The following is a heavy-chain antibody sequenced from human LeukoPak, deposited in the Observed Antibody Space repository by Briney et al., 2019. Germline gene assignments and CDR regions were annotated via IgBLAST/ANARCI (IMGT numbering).Heavy chain of an antibody. CDR1: GYTFTSYG. CDR2: ISAYNGNT. D-gene: IGHD3-3*01. J-gene: IGHJ6*03. V-gene: IGHV1-18*01. Sequence: RATVKLSCQASGYTFTSYGISWVRHAPGQGLEWMGWISAYNGNTNYSQKLQGRVTMTTDTSTSTAYMELRSLRSDDTAVYYCARDFWSGYYNISYYYYYYMDVWGKGTTATVSS. CDR3: ARDFWSGYYNISYYYYYYMDV.